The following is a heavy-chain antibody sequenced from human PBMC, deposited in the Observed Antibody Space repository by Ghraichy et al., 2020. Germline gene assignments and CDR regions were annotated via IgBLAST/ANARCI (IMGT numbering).Heavy chain of an antibody. V-gene: IGHV3-9*03. D-gene: IGHD1-1*01. CDR2: LSWNSGSI. J-gene: IGHJ3*01. Sequence: LSLTCAASGFTFDDYAMHWVRQSPGKGLEWVSGLSWNSGSINYADSVKGRFTISRDNAKNSLYLQMDRLRPEDMALYYCTKEMSSGGRGFAFDLWGRGTMVTVSS. CDR1: GFTFDDYA. CDR3: TKEMSSGGRGFAFDL.